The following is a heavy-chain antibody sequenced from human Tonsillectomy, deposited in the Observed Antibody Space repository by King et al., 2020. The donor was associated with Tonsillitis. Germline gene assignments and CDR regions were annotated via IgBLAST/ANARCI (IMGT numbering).Heavy chain of an antibody. D-gene: IGHD3-22*01. Sequence: EVQLVESGGGLVKPGGSLRLSCAASGFTFSSFGMNWVRQAPGKGLEWVSSISSGSSYIYYADSVKGRFTISRDNAKNSLDLQMNSLRAEDTAVYYCARGLYDSSWFDYWGQGTLVTVSS. CDR3: ARGLYDSSWFDY. CDR1: GFTFSSFG. J-gene: IGHJ4*02. CDR2: ISSGSSYI. V-gene: IGHV3-21*01.